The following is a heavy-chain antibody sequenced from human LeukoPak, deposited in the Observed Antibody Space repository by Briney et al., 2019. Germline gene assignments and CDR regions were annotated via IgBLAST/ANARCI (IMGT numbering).Heavy chain of an antibody. J-gene: IGHJ4*02. CDR3: ARGHSSGWAFFDF. V-gene: IGHV3-53*01. CDR1: GFTFSSNY. CDR2: IYSGGST. Sequence: GGSLRLSCAASGFTFSSNYMSWVRQAPGKGLEWVSIIYSGGSTQYADSVKGRFTISRDNSKNTIYLQMNSLRAEDTAVYYCARGHSSGWAFFDFWGQGTLVTVSS. D-gene: IGHD6-19*01.